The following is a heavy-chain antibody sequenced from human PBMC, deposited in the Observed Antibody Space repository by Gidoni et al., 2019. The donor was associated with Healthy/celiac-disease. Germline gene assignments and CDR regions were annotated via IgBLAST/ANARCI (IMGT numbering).Heavy chain of an antibody. CDR3: AKALYDSSGYSEGGFDY. V-gene: IGHV3-9*01. D-gene: IGHD3-22*01. J-gene: IGHJ4*02. CDR2: ISWNSGSI. Sequence: EVQLVESGGGLVQPGRSLRLSCAASGFTFDDSAMHWVRQAPGKGLEWVSGISWNSGSIGYADSVKGRFTISRDNAKNSLYLQMNSLRAEDTALYYCAKALYDSSGYSEGGFDYWGQETLVTVSS. CDR1: GFTFDDSA.